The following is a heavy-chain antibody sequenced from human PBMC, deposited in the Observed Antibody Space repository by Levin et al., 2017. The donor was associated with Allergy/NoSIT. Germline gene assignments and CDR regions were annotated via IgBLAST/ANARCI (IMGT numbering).Heavy chain of an antibody. Sequence: GGSLRLSCAASGFTFSNYWMSWVRQAPGKGLEWVAKINQDGSEKYYVDSVKGRFTISGDNAKNSVYLQMNSLRAEDTAMYYCARGQYQLLWGQGTLVTVSS. CDR2: INQDGSEK. CDR3: ARGQYQLL. V-gene: IGHV3-7*01. J-gene: IGHJ4*02. CDR1: GFTFSNYW. D-gene: IGHD2-2*01.